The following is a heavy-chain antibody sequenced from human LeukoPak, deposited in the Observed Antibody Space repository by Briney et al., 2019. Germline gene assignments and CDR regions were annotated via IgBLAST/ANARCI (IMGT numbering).Heavy chain of an antibody. CDR2: IYYSGST. J-gene: IGHJ5*02. Sequence: SETLSLTCTVSGGSISSYYWSWIRQLPGKGLEWIGYIYYSGSTNYNPSLKSRVTISVDTSKNQFSLKLSSVTAADTAVYYCARGSTGVWFDPWGQGTLVTVSS. V-gene: IGHV4-59*12. CDR1: GGSISSYY. CDR3: ARGSTGVWFDP. D-gene: IGHD4-11*01.